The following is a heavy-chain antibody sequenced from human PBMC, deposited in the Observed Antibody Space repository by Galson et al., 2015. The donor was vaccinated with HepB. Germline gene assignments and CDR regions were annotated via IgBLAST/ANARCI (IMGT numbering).Heavy chain of an antibody. D-gene: IGHD6-6*01. J-gene: IGHJ4*02. V-gene: IGHV3-30-3*01. CDR2: ISYDGSNK. CDR1: GFTFSSYA. CDR3: GVAARPRTRGAFDY. Sequence: SLRLSCAASGFTFSSYAMHWVRQAPGKGLEWVAVISYDGSNKYYADSVKGRFTISRDNSKNTLYLQMNSLRAEDTAVYYCGVAARPRTRGAFDYWGQGTLVTVSS.